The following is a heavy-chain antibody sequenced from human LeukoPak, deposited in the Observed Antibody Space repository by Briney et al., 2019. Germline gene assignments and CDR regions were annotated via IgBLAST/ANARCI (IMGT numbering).Heavy chain of an antibody. D-gene: IGHD3-22*01. CDR3: ARVNDSSGYTYFYYYGMDV. CDR2: INPNSGGT. J-gene: IGHJ6*02. V-gene: IGHV1-2*02. Sequence: ASVKVSCKASGYTFTGYYMHWVRQAPGQGLEWMGWINPNSGGTNYAQKFQGRVTMTRDTSISTAYMELSRLRSDDTAVYHCARVNDSSGYTYFYYYGMDVWGQGTTVTVPS. CDR1: GYTFTGYY.